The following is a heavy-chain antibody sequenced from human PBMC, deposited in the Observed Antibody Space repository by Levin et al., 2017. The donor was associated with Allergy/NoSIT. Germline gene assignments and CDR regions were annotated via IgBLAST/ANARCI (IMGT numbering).Heavy chain of an antibody. CDR3: ARSDYYGSGSSPGGAFDI. CDR2: ISSSSSYI. CDR1: GFTFSSYS. D-gene: IGHD3-10*01. J-gene: IGHJ3*02. V-gene: IGHV3-21*01. Sequence: GGSLRLSCAASGFTFSSYSMNWVRQAPGKGLEWVSSISSSSSYIYYADSVKGRFTISRDNAKNSLYLQMNSLRAEDTAVYYCARSDYYGSGSSPGGAFDIWGQGTMVTVSS.